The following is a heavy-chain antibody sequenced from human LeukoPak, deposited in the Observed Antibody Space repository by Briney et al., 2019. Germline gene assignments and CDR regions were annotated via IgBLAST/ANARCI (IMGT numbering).Heavy chain of an antibody. CDR2: IAYDGSDK. D-gene: IGHD6-19*01. CDR3: VAIAVAGQFY. Sequence: QTGGSLRLSCAASGFTFRNLGMHWVRQAPGKGLEWVTYIAYDGSDKFYADSVRGRFTISRDNSKNTLYVQMNSLRVEDTAMYYCVAIAVAGQFYWGQGTLVTVSS. J-gene: IGHJ4*02. V-gene: IGHV3-30*02. CDR1: GFTFRNLG.